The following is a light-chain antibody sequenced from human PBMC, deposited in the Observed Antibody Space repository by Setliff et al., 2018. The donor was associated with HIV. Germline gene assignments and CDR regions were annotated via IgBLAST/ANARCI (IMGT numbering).Light chain of an antibody. Sequence: QSGLTQPASVSGSPGQSITISCTGTSSDIGRYNLVSWYQQYPGKAPKLMIYQATKRPSGVSNRFSGSKSGNTASLIISGLQAEDEADYYCTSYTSSDTYVFGTGTRSPS. J-gene: IGLJ1*01. CDR3: TSYTSSDTYV. V-gene: IGLV2-14*02. CDR2: QAT. CDR1: SSDIGRYNL.